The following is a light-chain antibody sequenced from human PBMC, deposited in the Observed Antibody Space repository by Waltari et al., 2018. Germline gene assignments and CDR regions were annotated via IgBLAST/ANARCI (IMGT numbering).Light chain of an antibody. Sequence: EIVLTQSPGTLSLSPGERATLACRASQSGGSSYLAWYRHKPGQAPRLLIYAVSGRATGIPDRFSGSGSGTDFTLTINRLEPEDFAVYYCQQYGSPPYTFGQGTKLELK. J-gene: IGKJ2*01. V-gene: IGKV3-20*01. CDR1: QSGGSSY. CDR3: QQYGSPPYT. CDR2: AVS.